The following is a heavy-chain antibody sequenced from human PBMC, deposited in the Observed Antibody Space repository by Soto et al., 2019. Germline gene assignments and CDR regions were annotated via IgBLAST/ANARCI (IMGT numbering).Heavy chain of an antibody. D-gene: IGHD6-13*01. J-gene: IGHJ4*02. CDR2: IYFNSGGT. CDR3: AKKITDIGAAGREVDS. V-gene: IGHV3-9*02. CDR1: GFMSHDYA. Sequence: EVQLVESGGGWVQPGTSLRLSCAASGFMSHDYAMHWVRQAPGKGLEWVSGIYFNSGGTGYVDSVKGRFTTSRDNAKNFLYLQMNSLRADDTAVYYCAKKITDIGAAGREVDSWGQGTLVTVSS.